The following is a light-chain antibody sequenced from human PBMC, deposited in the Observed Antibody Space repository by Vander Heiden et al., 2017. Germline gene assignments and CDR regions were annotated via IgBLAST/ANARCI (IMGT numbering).Light chain of an antibody. CDR3: AAWDDSLNGRV. CDR1: SSNIGSNT. CDR2: SNN. V-gene: IGLV1-44*01. Sequence: QSVLTQPPSASGTPGQRVPISRSGSSSNIGSNTVNWYQQLPGTAPKLPIYSNNQRPSGVPDRFSGSKSGTSASLAISGLQSEDEADYYCAAWDDSLNGRVFGGGTKLTVL. J-gene: IGLJ3*02.